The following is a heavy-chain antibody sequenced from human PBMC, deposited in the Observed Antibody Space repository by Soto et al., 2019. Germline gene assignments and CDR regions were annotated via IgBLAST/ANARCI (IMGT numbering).Heavy chain of an antibody. CDR3: ARDLRCSSTSCYNY. J-gene: IGHJ4*02. Sequence: ASVKVSCKASGYTFTGYYMHWVRQAPGQGLEWMXWXNXXXGXTXXXQXXXXRVTMTRDTSISTAYMELRRLRSDDTAVYYCARDLRCSSTSCYNYWGQGTLVTRLL. CDR1: GYTFTGYY. D-gene: IGHD2-2*02. CDR2: XNXXXGXT. V-gene: IGHV1-2*02.